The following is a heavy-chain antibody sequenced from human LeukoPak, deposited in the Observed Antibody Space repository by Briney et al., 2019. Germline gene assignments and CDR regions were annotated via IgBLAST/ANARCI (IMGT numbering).Heavy chain of an antibody. CDR2: IYYSGST. J-gene: IGHJ4*02. D-gene: IGHD2-15*01. Sequence: NPSETLSLTCTVSGGSISSSSYYWGWIRQPPGKGLEWIGSIYYSGSTYYNPSLKSRVTISVDTSKNQFSLKLSSVTAADTAVYYCARGRLQVGVGGWGQGTLVTVSS. CDR1: GGSISSSSYY. V-gene: IGHV4-39*07. CDR3: ARGRLQVGVGG.